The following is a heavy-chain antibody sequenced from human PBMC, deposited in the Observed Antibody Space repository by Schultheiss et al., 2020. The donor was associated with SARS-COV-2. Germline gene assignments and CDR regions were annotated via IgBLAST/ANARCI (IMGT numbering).Heavy chain of an antibody. CDR3: ARERVGGYCSSTSCRYGSWFDP. V-gene: IGHV3-23*01. D-gene: IGHD2-2*01. J-gene: IGHJ5*02. Sequence: GGSLRLSCAASGFTFSSYAMSWVRQAPGKGLEWVSAISGSGGSTYYADSVKGRFTISRDNAKNSLYLQINSLRAEDTAVYYCARERVGGYCSSTSCRYGSWFDPWGQGTLVTVSS. CDR2: ISGSGGST. CDR1: GFTFSSYA.